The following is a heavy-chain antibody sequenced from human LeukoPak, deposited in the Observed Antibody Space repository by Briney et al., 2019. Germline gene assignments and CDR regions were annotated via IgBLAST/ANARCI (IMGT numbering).Heavy chain of an antibody. CDR2: ISGSGGST. J-gene: IGHJ6*02. CDR1: GFTFGDYA. Sequence: GGSLRLSCTASGFTFGDYAMSWVRQAPGKGLEWVSAISGSGGSTYYADSVKGRFTISRDNSKNTLYLQMNSLRAEDTAVYYCAKGKRGSPSRNYYGMDVWGQGTTVTVSS. CDR3: AKGKRGSPSRNYYGMDV. D-gene: IGHD1-26*01. V-gene: IGHV3-23*01.